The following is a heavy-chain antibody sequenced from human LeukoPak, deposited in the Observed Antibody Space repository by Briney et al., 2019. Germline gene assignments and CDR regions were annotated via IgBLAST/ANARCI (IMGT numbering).Heavy chain of an antibody. Sequence: GGSLRLSCSASGFTFSRYSMNWVRQAPGKGLEWVSFISTSSSYIYYADSAKGRFTISRDNAKNSLYLQMNSLRAEDTAVYYCARAGSIVVVVAATPPVWFDPWGQGTLVTVSS. V-gene: IGHV3-21*01. CDR1: GFTFSRYS. CDR2: ISTSSSYI. CDR3: ARAGSIVVVVAATPPVWFDP. J-gene: IGHJ5*02. D-gene: IGHD2-15*01.